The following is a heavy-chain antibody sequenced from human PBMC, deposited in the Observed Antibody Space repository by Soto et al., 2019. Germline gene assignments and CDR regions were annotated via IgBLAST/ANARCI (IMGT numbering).Heavy chain of an antibody. CDR1: GYTFTSYD. V-gene: IGHV1-8*01. Sequence: QVQLVQSGAEVKKPGASVKVSCKASGYTFTSYDINWVRQATGQGLEWMGWMNPNSGNTGYAQTFQGRVTMTRNTSISTAYMELSSLRSEDTAVYYCARGPSSYYDFWSGSYRRRAFFDYWGQGTLVTVSS. D-gene: IGHD3-3*01. CDR2: MNPNSGNT. J-gene: IGHJ4*02. CDR3: ARGPSSYYDFWSGSYRRRAFFDY.